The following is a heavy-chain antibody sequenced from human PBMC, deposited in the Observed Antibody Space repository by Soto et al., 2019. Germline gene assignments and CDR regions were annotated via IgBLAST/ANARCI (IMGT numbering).Heavy chain of an antibody. CDR2: IIPIFGTA. Sequence: QVQLVQSGAEVKKPGSSVKVSCKASGGTFSSYAISWVRQAPGQGLEWMVGIIPIFGTANYAQKFQGSITITADESTSTAYLEMSSLRSEDTAAYSCARAVVVVLPGWLAPWGQGTLVTVSS. V-gene: IGHV1-69*01. CDR1: GGTFSSYA. J-gene: IGHJ5*02. D-gene: IGHD2-2*01. CDR3: ARAVVVVLPGWLAP.